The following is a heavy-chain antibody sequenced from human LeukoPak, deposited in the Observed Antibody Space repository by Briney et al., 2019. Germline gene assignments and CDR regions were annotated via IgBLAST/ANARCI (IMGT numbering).Heavy chain of an antibody. CDR1: GGTFSSSA. J-gene: IGHJ6*02. V-gene: IGHV1-69*04. CDR2: IIPVLNIT. D-gene: IGHD5-18*01. Sequence: SVKVSCKASGGTFSSSAITWVRQAPGQGLEWMGRIIPVLNITNYAQNFQGRVTITADTSTSTAYMELSSLRSEETAVYYCARDQGLTAPPPYGLDVWGQGTTVTVSS. CDR3: ARDQGLTAPPPYGLDV.